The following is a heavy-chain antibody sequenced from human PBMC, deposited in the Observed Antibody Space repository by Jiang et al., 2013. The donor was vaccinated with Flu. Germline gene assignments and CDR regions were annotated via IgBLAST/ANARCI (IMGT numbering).Heavy chain of an antibody. Sequence: GKGLEGVSVIYSGGSTYYADSVKGRFTISRDNSKNTLYLQMNSLRAEDTAVYYCARDRTTMIVVVITYWGQGTLVTVSS. CDR3: ARDRTTMIVVVITY. D-gene: IGHD3-22*01. J-gene: IGHJ4*02. V-gene: IGHV3-53*05. CDR2: IYSGGST.